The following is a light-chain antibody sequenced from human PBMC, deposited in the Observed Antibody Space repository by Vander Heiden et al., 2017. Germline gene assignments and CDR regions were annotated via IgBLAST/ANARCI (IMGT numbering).Light chain of an antibody. Sequence: QSALTQPASVQSLTIPCTGTSSDVGGYNYVSWYQQHPGKEPKLMMFVVSNRPSGVSNRFSGSKSGNTASLTISGLQAEEEAYYYCSSCKSSSTLGVFGGGTKLTVL. CDR2: VVS. J-gene: IGLJ2*01. CDR1: SSDVGGYNY. V-gene: IGLV2-14*01. CDR3: SSCKSSSTLGV.